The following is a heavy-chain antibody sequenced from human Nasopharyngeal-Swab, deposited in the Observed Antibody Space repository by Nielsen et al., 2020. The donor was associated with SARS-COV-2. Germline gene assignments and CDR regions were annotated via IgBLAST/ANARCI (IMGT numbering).Heavy chain of an antibody. CDR2: ISAYNGNT. J-gene: IGHJ4*02. Sequence: ASVKVSCKASGYTFTSYGISWVRQAPGQGLEWMGWISAYNGNTNYAQKLQGRVTMTTDTSTSTAYMELRSLRSDDTAVYYCARDRHAGFGELLPYYFDYWGQGTLVTVSS. CDR1: GYTFTSYG. D-gene: IGHD3-10*01. V-gene: IGHV1-18*01. CDR3: ARDRHAGFGELLPYYFDY.